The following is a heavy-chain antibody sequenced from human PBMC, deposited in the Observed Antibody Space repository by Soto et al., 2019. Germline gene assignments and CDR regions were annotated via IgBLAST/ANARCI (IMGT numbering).Heavy chain of an antibody. V-gene: IGHV1-69*13. CDR1: GGAFSDYA. CDR2: IMTIFRAP. CDR3: ASWLKGPDIGNYYYGMDV. Sequence: SVKVSCKASGGAFSDYAFSWVRQAPGQGLEWLGGIMTIFRAPDYAQKFQGRVTITADEFTRTAYMEMNSLRSEDTAVYYCASWLKGPDIGNYYYGMDVWGQGTTVTVSS. D-gene: IGHD2-15*01. J-gene: IGHJ6*02.